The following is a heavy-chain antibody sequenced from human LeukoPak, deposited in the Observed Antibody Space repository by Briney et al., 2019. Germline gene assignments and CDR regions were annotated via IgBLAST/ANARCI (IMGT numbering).Heavy chain of an antibody. D-gene: IGHD2-2*01. CDR2: ISGSGGST. J-gene: IGHJ4*02. CDR3: ASIYWSSTSCVFDF. Sequence: PGGSLRLSCAASGFTFISYAMSWVRQAPGKGLEWVSAISGSGGSTYYADSVKGRFTISRDNSKNTLYLQTNSLRAEDRAVYYCASIYWSSTSCVFDFWGQGTLVTVSS. CDR1: GFTFISYA. V-gene: IGHV3-23*01.